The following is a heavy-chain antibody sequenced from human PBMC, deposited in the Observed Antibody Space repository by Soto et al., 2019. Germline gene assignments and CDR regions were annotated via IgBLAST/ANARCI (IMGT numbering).Heavy chain of an antibody. CDR1: GYTFTSYY. J-gene: IGHJ5*02. V-gene: IGHV1-46*01. D-gene: IGHD5-12*01. CDR3: ARNGRAMATIDWFDP. CDR2: INPSGGST. Sequence: ASVKVSCKASGYTFTSYYMHWVRQAPGQGLEWMGIINPSGGSTSYAQKFQGRVTMTRETSTRTVYMELSSLRSEDTAGYHCARNGRAMATIDWFDPWGQGTLVTVSS.